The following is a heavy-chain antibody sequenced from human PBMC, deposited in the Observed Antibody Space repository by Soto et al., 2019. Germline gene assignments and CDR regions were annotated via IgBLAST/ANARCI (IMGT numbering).Heavy chain of an antibody. Sequence: GGSLRLSCAASGFTFSNYWMHWVRQAPGKGLVWVSRINSDGSSTTYADSVKGRFTISRDNAKNTLYLQTNGLRAEDTAVYYCVREIQYSTGLFSWGQGTLVTVSS. J-gene: IGHJ5*02. CDR3: VREIQYSTGLFS. CDR1: GFTFSNYW. D-gene: IGHD6-25*01. V-gene: IGHV3-74*01. CDR2: INSDGSST.